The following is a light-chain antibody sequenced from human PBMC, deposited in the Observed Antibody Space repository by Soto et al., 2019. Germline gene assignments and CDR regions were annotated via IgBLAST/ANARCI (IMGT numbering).Light chain of an antibody. CDR1: QDIRQN. CDR3: QQYNRNTWS. V-gene: IGKV1-33*01. J-gene: IGKJ1*01. Sequence: DIQMTQSPSSLSASVGDRVTITCQASQDIRQNLNWYQQKPGKVPKLLIHDASNVETGVPSRFSGSGSGTEFTLTITTLQPDDFATYFCQQYNRNTWSLGPGTKVDIK. CDR2: DAS.